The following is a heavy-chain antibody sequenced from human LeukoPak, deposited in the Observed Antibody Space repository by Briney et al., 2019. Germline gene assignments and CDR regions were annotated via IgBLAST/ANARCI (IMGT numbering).Heavy chain of an antibody. D-gene: IGHD2-15*01. CDR3: ASGPNWYFDL. CDR2: IRYDGSNK. CDR1: GFTFSSYG. J-gene: IGHJ2*01. Sequence: GGSLRLSCAASGFTFSSYGMHWVRQALGKGLEWVAFIRYDGSNKYYADSVKGRFTISRDNSKNTLYLQMNSLRAEDTAVYYCASGPNWYFDLWGRGTLVTVSS. V-gene: IGHV3-30*02.